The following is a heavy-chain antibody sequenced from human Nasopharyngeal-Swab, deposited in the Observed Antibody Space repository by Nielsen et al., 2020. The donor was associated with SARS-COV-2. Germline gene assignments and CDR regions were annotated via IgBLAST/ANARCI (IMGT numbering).Heavy chain of an antibody. Sequence: GESLKISCAASGFTFSSYGMHWVRQAPGKGLEWVAVISYDGSNKYYADSVKGRFTISRDNSKNTLYLPMNSLRAEDTAVYYCAKDQGSSSLDYWGQGTLVTVSS. V-gene: IGHV3-30*18. CDR2: ISYDGSNK. D-gene: IGHD6-6*01. CDR1: GFTFSSYG. J-gene: IGHJ4*02. CDR3: AKDQGSSSLDY.